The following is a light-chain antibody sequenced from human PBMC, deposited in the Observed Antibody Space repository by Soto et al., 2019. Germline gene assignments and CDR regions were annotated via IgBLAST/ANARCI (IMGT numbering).Light chain of an antibody. J-gene: IGKJ1*01. Sequence: DIQLTQSPSTLSASVGKRVTITCRASQSISSWLAWYQQQPGKAPKLLIYKASSLESGVPSRFSGSGSGTEFTLTISSLQPDDFATYYCQQYNSYSWTFGQGTKV. V-gene: IGKV1-5*03. CDR3: QQYNSYSWT. CDR1: QSISSW. CDR2: KAS.